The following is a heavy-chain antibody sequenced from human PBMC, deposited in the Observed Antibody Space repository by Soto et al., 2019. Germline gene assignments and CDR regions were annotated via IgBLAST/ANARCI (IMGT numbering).Heavy chain of an antibody. J-gene: IGHJ5*02. CDR3: ARKYSSSSWFDP. V-gene: IGHV1-18*01. CDR2: ISTYNGDT. CDR1: GYTFTSYG. Sequence: RASVKVSCKASGYTFTSYGITWVRQAPGQGLEWMGWISTYNGDTNYAQQLQGRVTMTTDTSTSTAYMELRSLRSDDTAVYYCARKYSSSSWFDPWGQGTLVTVS. D-gene: IGHD6-6*01.